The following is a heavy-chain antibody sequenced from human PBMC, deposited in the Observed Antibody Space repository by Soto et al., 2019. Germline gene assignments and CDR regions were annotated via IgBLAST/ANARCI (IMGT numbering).Heavy chain of an antibody. CDR3: ARLYSTRYNSDGLDV. J-gene: IGHJ6*02. Sequence: QVQLQESGPGLVKPSGTLSLSCGVSGGSVLSTNWWTWVRQPPGKGLEWIGEIYHSGSTNYKPSLKGRVTISLDKSKNQFSLPLSPMTAADTAVYYCARLYSTRYNSDGLDVWGQGTPVTVS. CDR1: GGSVLSTNW. V-gene: IGHV4-4*02. D-gene: IGHD6-13*01. CDR2: IYHSGST.